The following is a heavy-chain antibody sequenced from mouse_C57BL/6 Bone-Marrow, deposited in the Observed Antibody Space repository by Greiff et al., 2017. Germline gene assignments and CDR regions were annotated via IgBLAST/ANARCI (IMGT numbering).Heavy chain of an antibody. Sequence: DHVKQSGAELVKPGASVKLSCTASGFNIKDYYMHWVKQRTEQGLEWIGRIDPEAGETKYAPKFQGKATITADTSSNTAYLQLSSLTSDDTAVXYCASPLYDGYYSYAMDYWGQGTSVTVSS. CDR3: ASPLYDGYYSYAMDY. V-gene: IGHV14-2*01. J-gene: IGHJ4*01. D-gene: IGHD2-3*01. CDR1: GFNIKDYY. CDR2: IDPEAGET.